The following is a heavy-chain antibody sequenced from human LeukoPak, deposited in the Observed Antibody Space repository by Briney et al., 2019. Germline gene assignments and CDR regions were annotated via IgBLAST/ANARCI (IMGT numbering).Heavy chain of an antibody. Sequence: SETLSLTCTVSGGSISSYYWSWIRQPPGKGLEWIGYIYYSGSTNYNPSLKSRVTISVDTSKNQFSLKLSSVTAADTAVYYCARIVTNFDWSNNWFDPWGQGALVTVSS. V-gene: IGHV4-59*01. CDR1: GGSISSYY. CDR2: IYYSGST. D-gene: IGHD3-9*01. J-gene: IGHJ5*02. CDR3: ARIVTNFDWSNNWFDP.